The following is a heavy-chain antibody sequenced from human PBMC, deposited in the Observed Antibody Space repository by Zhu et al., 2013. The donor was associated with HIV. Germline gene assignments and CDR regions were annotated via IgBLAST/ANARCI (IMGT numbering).Heavy chain of an antibody. V-gene: IGHV4-39*07. D-gene: IGHD6-19*01. CDR2: IYYSGST. J-gene: IGHJ4*02. CDR3: ASWGGFYSSGWYFDY. CDR1: GGSISSSSYY. Sequence: QVQLQESGPGLVKPSETLSLTCTVSGGSISSSSYYWGWIRQPPGKGLEWIGSIYYSGSTYYNPSLKSRVTISVDTSKNQFSLKLSSVTAADTAVYYCASWGGFYSSGWYFDYWGQGTLVTVSS.